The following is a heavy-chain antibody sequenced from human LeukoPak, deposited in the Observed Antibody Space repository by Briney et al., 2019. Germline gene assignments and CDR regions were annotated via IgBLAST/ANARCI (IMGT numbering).Heavy chain of an antibody. CDR3: ARVESSSSPN. CDR1: GFTFHTYT. V-gene: IGHV3-21*01. CDR2: ISSSSSYI. Sequence: GSLRLSCAASGFTFHTYTMNWVRQAPGKGLEWVSSISSSSSYIYYADSVKGRFTISRDNAKDSLYLQMNSLRAEDTAVYYCARVESSSSPNWGQGTLVTVSS. J-gene: IGHJ4*02. D-gene: IGHD6-13*01.